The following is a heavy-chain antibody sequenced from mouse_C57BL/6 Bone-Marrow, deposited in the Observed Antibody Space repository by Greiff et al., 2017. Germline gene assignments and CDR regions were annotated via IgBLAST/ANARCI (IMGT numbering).Heavy chain of an antibody. CDR1: GYTFTGYW. CDR3: ARSLIYYYGSSDAWFAY. V-gene: IGHV1-9*01. CDR2: ILPGSGST. D-gene: IGHD1-1*01. Sequence: VQLQQSGAELMKPGASVKLSCKATGYTFTGYWIEWVKQRPGHGLEWIGEILPGSGSTNYNEKFKGKATFTADTSSNTAYMQLSRLTTEDSAIYYCARSLIYYYGSSDAWFAYWGQGTLVTVSA. J-gene: IGHJ3*01.